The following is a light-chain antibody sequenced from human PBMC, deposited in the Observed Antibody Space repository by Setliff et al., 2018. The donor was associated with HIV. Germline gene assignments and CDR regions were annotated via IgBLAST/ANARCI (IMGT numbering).Light chain of an antibody. V-gene: IGLV2-23*02. CDR2: DVK. Sequence: QSALTQPASVSGSPGQSITLSCTGTSSDVGGYNYVSWYQQHPDKAPKLMIYDVKNRPSGVSDRFSGSKSGNTASLTISGLQAEDEADYYCCSYAGSGPVFGAETKGTVL. CDR1: SSDVGGYNY. CDR3: CSYAGSGPV. J-gene: IGLJ1*01.